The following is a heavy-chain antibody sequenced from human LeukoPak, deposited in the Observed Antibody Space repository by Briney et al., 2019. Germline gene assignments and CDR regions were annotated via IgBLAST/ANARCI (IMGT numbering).Heavy chain of an antibody. D-gene: IGHD3-16*02. J-gene: IGHJ3*02. V-gene: IGHV4-34*01. Sequence: PSETLSLTCAVYGGSFSGYYWSWIRQPPGKGLEWIGEINHSGSTYYNPSLKSRVTISVDTSKNQFSLKLSSVTAADTAVYYCARDPYVDYDYVWGSYRHDAFDIWGQGTMVTVSS. CDR2: INHSGST. CDR3: ARDPYVDYDYVWGSYRHDAFDI. CDR1: GGSFSGYY.